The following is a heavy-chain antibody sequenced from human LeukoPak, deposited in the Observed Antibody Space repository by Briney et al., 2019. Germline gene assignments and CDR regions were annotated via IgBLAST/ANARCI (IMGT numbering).Heavy chain of an antibody. Sequence: RPGGSLRLSCAASGFTFNNYGMSWVRQAPGKGLEWVSTITGSGTTTYYADSVQGRFTISRDNSNNTLYLQMNSLRAEDTALYYCAKPIWGAFPREMDVWGKGTTVTISS. CDR2: ITGSGTTT. V-gene: IGHV3-23*01. CDR3: AKPIWGAFPREMDV. J-gene: IGHJ6*04. CDR1: GFTFNNYG. D-gene: IGHD3-16*01.